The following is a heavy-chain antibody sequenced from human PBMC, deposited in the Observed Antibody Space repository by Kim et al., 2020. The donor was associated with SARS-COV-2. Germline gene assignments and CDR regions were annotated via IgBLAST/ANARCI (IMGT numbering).Heavy chain of an antibody. CDR2: INPNSGGT. D-gene: IGHD2-2*01. CDR3: AREVVVVPAAMLDVGTAFDP. CDR1: GYTFTGYY. J-gene: IGHJ5*02. Sequence: ASVKVSCKASGYTFTGYYMHWVRQAPGQGLEWMGWINPNSGGTNYAQKFQGWVTMTRDTSISTAYMELSRLRSDDTAVYYCAREVVVVPAAMLDVGTAFDPWGQGTLVTVSS. V-gene: IGHV1-2*04.